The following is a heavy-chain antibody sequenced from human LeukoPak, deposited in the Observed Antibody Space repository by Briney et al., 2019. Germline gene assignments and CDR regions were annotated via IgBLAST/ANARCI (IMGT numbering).Heavy chain of an antibody. CDR2: INSDGSST. D-gene: IGHD1-26*01. Sequence: GGSLRLSCAASGFTFSSYWMHWVRQAPGKGLVWVSRINSDGSSTSFADSVKGRFTISRDNSKNTLYLQMNSLTDEDTAVYYCAKKWGVGTTTLDYFDYWGQGTLVTVSS. CDR1: GFTFSSYW. J-gene: IGHJ4*02. V-gene: IGHV3-74*01. CDR3: AKKWGVGTTTLDYFDY.